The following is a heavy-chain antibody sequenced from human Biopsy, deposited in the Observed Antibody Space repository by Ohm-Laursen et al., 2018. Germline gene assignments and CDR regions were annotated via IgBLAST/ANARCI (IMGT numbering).Heavy chain of an antibody. CDR1: GYTFGNYG. CDR2: ISVYNGNT. CDR3: ARDVVGRGASFFDF. Sequence: ASVKVSCKVSGYTFGNYGISWVRQAPGQGLGRMGWISVYNGNTDYTHKFQGRVTLTTDTSTSTAYMELRSLTSDDTAIYYCARDVVGRGASFFDFWGQGTSVTVSS. V-gene: IGHV1-18*01. J-gene: IGHJ4*02. D-gene: IGHD1-26*01.